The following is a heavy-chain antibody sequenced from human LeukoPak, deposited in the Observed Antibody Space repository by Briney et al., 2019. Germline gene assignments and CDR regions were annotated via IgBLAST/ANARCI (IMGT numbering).Heavy chain of an antibody. J-gene: IGHJ3*02. CDR3: ATGYCSSTSCSTDAFDI. Sequence: ASVKVSCKASGYTFTGYYMHWVRQAPGQGLEWMGWINPNSGNTGYAQKFQGRVTMTRNTSISTVYMELSSLRSEDTAVYYCATGYCSSTSCSTDAFDIWGQGTMVTVSS. CDR2: INPNSGNT. D-gene: IGHD2-2*01. V-gene: IGHV1-8*02. CDR1: GYTFTGYY.